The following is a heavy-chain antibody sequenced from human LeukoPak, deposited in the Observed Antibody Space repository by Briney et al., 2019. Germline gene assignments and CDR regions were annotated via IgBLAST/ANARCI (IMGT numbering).Heavy chain of an antibody. CDR1: GYTFTSYG. D-gene: IGHD4-17*01. CDR2: ISAYNGNT. V-gene: IGHV1-18*01. CDR3: ARDDYGDYDPGAFDI. Sequence: ASVKVSCKASGYTFTSYGISWVRQAPGQGLEWMGWISAYNGNTNYAQKLQGRVTMTTDTSTSTAYMELRSLRSDDTAVYYCARDDYGDYDPGAFDIWGQGTMVTVSS. J-gene: IGHJ3*02.